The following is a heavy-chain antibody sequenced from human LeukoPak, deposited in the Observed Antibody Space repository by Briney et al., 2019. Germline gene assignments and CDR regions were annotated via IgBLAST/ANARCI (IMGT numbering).Heavy chain of an antibody. J-gene: IGHJ4*02. Sequence: PGGSLRLSCAASGFTFSRYGMHWVRQSPGKGLQWVAAIWYDGTNTYYEDSVKGRFTISRDKSTNMVYLEMNSLRADDTAVYYCARGMKEGYSYDMDLKWYFDYWGQGNLVTVSS. CDR1: GFTFSRYG. CDR3: ARGMKEGYSYDMDLKWYFDY. CDR2: IWYDGTNT. D-gene: IGHD5-18*01. V-gene: IGHV3-33*01.